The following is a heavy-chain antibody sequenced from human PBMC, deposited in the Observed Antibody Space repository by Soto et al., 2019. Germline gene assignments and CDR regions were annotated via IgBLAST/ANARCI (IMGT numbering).Heavy chain of an antibody. D-gene: IGHD5-18*01. V-gene: IGHV3-15*01. CDR2: IKSITDGGTT. CDR1: AFSFTNAW. J-gene: IGHJ4*02. CDR3: STGRSTYGLDS. Sequence: PGGSLRLSCVASAFSFTNAWRSWVRQAPGKGLEWVGRIKSITDGGTTDYAAPVKGRFTISRDDSNNTLYLQMNSLKTEDTAVYYCSTGRSTYGLDSWGQGTLVTVSS.